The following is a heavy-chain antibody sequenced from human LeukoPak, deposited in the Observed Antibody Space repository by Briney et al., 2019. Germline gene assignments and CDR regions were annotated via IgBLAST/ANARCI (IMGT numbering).Heavy chain of an antibody. CDR1: GSLSSTSGVG. V-gene: IGHV2-5*02. CDR3: TQIHTYADY. D-gene: IGHD2-2*02. Sequence: SGPTLVKPISLLALSVTISGSLSSTSGVGVGWIRQPPGKALEWLALIYWDDDKRYSPSRKSRLTITKDTSIAQEVHTMTNADPAEKATANCTQIHTYADYWGQGTLVTVSS. J-gene: IGHJ4*02. CDR2: IYWDDDK.